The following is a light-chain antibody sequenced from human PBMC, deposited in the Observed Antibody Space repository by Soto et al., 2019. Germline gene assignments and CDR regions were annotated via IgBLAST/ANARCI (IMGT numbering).Light chain of an antibody. Sequence: EIALTQSPATLSLSPGERATLSCRASQSVSRYLAWYQQRPGQAPRLLIHGVSNRANGIPARFSGSASGTDFTLTISSLEPEDFAVYYCQQRSTWPFTFGPGTKVDIK. CDR3: QQRSTWPFT. CDR1: QSVSRY. V-gene: IGKV3-11*01. CDR2: GVS. J-gene: IGKJ3*01.